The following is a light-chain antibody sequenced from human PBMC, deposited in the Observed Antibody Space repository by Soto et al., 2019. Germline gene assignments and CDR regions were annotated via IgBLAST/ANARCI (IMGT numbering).Light chain of an antibody. CDR2: EVS. CDR3: SSYTSSSTPL. Sequence: QSVLTQPVSVSGSPGQSITISCTGTSSDVGGYNYVSWYQQHPGKAPKLMIYEVSNRPSGVSNRFSGSKSGNTASLTISGLQAEDEADYYCSSYTSSSTPLFGGGTKVTVL. CDR1: SSDVGGYNY. V-gene: IGLV2-14*01. J-gene: IGLJ2*01.